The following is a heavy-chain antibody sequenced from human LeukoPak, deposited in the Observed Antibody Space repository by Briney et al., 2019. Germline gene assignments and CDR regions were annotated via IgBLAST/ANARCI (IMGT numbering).Heavy chain of an antibody. Sequence: PGGSLRLSCAASGFTFSSYSMNWVRQAPGKGLEWVSYISSSSSTICYADSVKGRFTISRDNAKNSLYLQMNSLRAEDTAVYYCARQGDRMAGIAARRNDYWGQGTLVTVSS. CDR3: ARQGDRMAGIAARRNDY. V-gene: IGHV3-48*01. CDR2: ISSSSSTI. J-gene: IGHJ4*02. CDR1: GFTFSSYS. D-gene: IGHD6-6*01.